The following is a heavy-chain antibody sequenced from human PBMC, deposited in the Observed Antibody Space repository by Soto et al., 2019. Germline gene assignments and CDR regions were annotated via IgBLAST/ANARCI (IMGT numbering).Heavy chain of an antibody. CDR1: GGSISSSSYY. J-gene: IGHJ5*02. D-gene: IGHD6-19*01. V-gene: IGHV4-39*01. Sequence: TSETLSLTCTVSGGSISSSSYYWGWIRQPPGKGLEWIGSIYYSGSTYYNPSLKSRVTISVDTSKNQFSLKLSSVTAADTAVYYCARVSSSGWTYNWFDPWGQGTLVTVS. CDR3: ARVSSSGWTYNWFDP. CDR2: IYYSGST.